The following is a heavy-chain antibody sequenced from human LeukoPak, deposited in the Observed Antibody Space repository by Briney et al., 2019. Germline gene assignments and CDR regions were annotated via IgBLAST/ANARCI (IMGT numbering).Heavy chain of an antibody. CDR1: GFTFSSYG. V-gene: IGHV3-15*01. CDR3: AREGSLYGYHSFDS. CDR2: IKPTKTDGGAP. Sequence: PGGSLRLSCAASGFTFSSYGMSWVRQAPGKGLEWVGRIKPTKTDGGAPYYSAPVKGRFTISRDDSTDRLYLHMNSLKTEDTAVYFCAREGSLYGYHSFDSWGQGTLVTVSS. J-gene: IGHJ4*02. D-gene: IGHD5-18*01.